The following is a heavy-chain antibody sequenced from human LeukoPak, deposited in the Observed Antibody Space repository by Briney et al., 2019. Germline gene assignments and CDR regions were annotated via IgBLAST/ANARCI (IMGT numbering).Heavy chain of an antibody. J-gene: IGHJ5*02. CDR3: ARLDRSSYEMGGTWFDP. D-gene: IGHD3-22*01. V-gene: IGHV4-59*08. CDR1: GASIRSSY. CDR2: IYYTGST. Sequence: SETLSLTCTVSGASIRSSYWSWLRQLPGKGLEWIGYIYYTGSTNSNPSLKSRVTVSADTSKNQFSLKLNSMTAADTAVYYCARLDRSSYEMGGTWFDPWGQGTLVTVSS.